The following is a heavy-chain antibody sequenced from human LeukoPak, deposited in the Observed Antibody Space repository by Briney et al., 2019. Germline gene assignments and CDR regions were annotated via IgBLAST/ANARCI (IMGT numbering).Heavy chain of an antibody. D-gene: IGHD1-7*01. CDR1: GYTFTSYG. CDR3: ARADNWNYAGHFDY. V-gene: IGHV1-18*01. CDR2: ISAYNGNT. J-gene: IGHJ4*02. Sequence: GASVKVSCEASGYTFTSYGISWVRQAPGQGLEWMGWISAYNGNTNYAQKLQGRVTMTTDTSTSTAYMELRSLRSDDTAVYYCARADNWNYAGHFDYWGQGTLVTVSS.